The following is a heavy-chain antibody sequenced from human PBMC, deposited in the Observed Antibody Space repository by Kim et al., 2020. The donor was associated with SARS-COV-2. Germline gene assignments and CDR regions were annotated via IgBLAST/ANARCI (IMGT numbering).Heavy chain of an antibody. CDR3: YDSGI. V-gene: IGHV3-15*01. D-gene: IGHD3-10*01. CDR2: IRSKIDGETR. CDR1: GEFTFSNAW. J-gene: IGHJ4*02. Sequence: GGSLRLSCTTSGEFTFSNAWMNWVRQAPGKGLEWAGRIRSKIDGETRYYAAPVKGRFTVSRDDSKNTLYLQMNSLKIEDTGVYYCYDSGIWGPGTLVNVSS.